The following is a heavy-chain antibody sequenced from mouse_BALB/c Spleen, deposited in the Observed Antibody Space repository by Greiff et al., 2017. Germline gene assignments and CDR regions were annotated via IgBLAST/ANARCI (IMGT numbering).Heavy chain of an antibody. J-gene: IGHJ1*01. CDR2: IYPGNSDT. CDR3: TSYPVTREWYFDV. CDR1: GYTFTSYW. V-gene: IGHV1-5*01. D-gene: IGHD2-1*01. Sequence: EVQLQESGTVLARPGASVKMSCKASGYTFTSYWMHWVKQRPGQGLEWIGAIYPGNSDTSYNQKFKGKAKLTAVTSTSTAYMELSSLTNEDSAVYYCTSYPVTREWYFDVWGAGTTVTVSS.